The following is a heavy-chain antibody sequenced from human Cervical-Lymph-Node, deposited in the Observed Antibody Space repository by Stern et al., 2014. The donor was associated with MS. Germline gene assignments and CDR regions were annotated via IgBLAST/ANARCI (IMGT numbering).Heavy chain of an antibody. D-gene: IGHD3-10*01. CDR2: ISYDGSNK. V-gene: IGHV3-30*01. Sequence: QVQLVQSGGGVVQPGRSLRLSCAASGFTFSSYAMHWVRQAPGKGLEWVAVISYDGSNKYYADSVKGRFTISRDNSKNTLYLQVNSLRAEDTAVYYCARDSASMVRGVIPQFDYWGQGTLVTVSS. CDR3: ARDSASMVRGVIPQFDY. J-gene: IGHJ4*02. CDR1: GFTFSSYA.